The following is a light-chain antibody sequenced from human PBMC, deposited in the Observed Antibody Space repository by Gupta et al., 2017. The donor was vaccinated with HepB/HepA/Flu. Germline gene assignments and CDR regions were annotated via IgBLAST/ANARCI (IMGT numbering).Light chain of an antibody. CDR2: EVS. V-gene: IGLV2-23*02. CDR3: SSVGGGDIFL. Sequence: SALIQPASVSGSPGQSITISCTGTSSDVGRYNLVSWYQQHPGKAPKLIIYEVSKWPAGVSSRFSGSKAGNTASLTISGLQKEDEADYYCSSVGGGDIFLFGGGTKVTVL. J-gene: IGLJ2*01. CDR1: SSDVGRYNL.